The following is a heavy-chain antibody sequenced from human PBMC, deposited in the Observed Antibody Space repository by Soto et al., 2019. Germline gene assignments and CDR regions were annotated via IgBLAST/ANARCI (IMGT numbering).Heavy chain of an antibody. Sequence: ASVEVSCKASGYTFTGYYMHWVRQAPGQGLEWMGWINPNSGGTNYAQKFQGWVTMTRDTSISTAYMELSRLRSDDTAVYYCAREGGGYCSGGSCLPYYYYGMDVWGQGTTVTVSS. D-gene: IGHD2-15*01. CDR1: GYTFTGYY. CDR2: INPNSGGT. V-gene: IGHV1-2*04. J-gene: IGHJ6*02. CDR3: AREGGGYCSGGSCLPYYYYGMDV.